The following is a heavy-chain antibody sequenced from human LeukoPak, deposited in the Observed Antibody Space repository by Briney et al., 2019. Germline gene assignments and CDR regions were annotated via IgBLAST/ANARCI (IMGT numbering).Heavy chain of an antibody. CDR1: GFTFSSNW. D-gene: IGHD3-10*01. Sequence: GGSLRLSCAASGFTFSSNWMTWVRQAPGKGLEWVANIKQDGNEKYYVDSVQGRFTISRDNSKNTLYLQMNSLKTEDTAVYYCTTDPLVRMVRGVDFDYWGQGTLVTVSS. CDR2: IKQDGNEK. J-gene: IGHJ4*02. CDR3: TTDPLVRMVRGVDFDY. V-gene: IGHV3-7*03.